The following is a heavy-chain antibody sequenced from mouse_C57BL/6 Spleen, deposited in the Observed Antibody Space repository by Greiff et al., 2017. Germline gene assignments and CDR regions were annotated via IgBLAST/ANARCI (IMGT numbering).Heavy chain of an antibody. CDR2: IYPGDGDT. V-gene: IGHV1-82*01. D-gene: IGHD1-1*01. CDR3: ARDYGRPFDY. Sequence: VQLQQSGPELVKPGASVKISCKASGYAFSSSWMNWVKQRPGKGLEWIGRIYPGDGDTNYNGKFKGKATLTADKSSSTAYMQLSSLTSEDSAVYFCARDYGRPFDYWGQGTTLTVSS. J-gene: IGHJ2*01. CDR1: GYAFSSSW.